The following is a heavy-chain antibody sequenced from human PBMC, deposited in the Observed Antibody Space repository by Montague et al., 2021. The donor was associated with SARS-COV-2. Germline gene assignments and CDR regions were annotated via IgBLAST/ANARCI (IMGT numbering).Heavy chain of an antibody. CDR2: TYYRSKWYN. CDR3: LQGYYFDS. Sequence: CAISRDSVSSNNAAWNWIRQSPSRGLEWLGRTYYRSKWYNDYAVSVKSRITIDADTSKNHFSLQLKSMTPEDTAVYYCLQGYYFDSWGQGTLVTVSS. V-gene: IGHV6-1*01. CDR1: RDSVSSNNAA. D-gene: IGHD5-24*01. J-gene: IGHJ4*02.